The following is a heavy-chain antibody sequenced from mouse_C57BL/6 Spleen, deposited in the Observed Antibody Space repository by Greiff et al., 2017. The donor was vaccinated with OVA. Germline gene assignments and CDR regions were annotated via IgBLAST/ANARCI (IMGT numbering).Heavy chain of an antibody. J-gene: IGHJ4*01. CDR2: ILPGSGST. CDR3: ARIVSSGPRGYAMDY. V-gene: IGHV1-9*01. CDR1: GYTFTGYW. Sequence: VQLQQSGAELMKPGASVKLSCKATGYTFTGYWIEWVKQRPGHGLEWIGEILPGSGSTNYNEKFKGKATFTADTSSNTAYVQRSSLTTEDSAIYYCARIVSSGPRGYAMDYWGQGTSVTVSS. D-gene: IGHD3-2*02.